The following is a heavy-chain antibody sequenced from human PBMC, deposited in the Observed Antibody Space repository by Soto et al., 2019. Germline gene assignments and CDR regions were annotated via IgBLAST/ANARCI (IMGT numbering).Heavy chain of an antibody. D-gene: IGHD2-8*01. CDR1: GFTFSSYA. CDR3: ARDRGSGVQVGGAFDY. CDR2: ISYDGSNK. Sequence: QVQLVESGGGVVQPGRSLRLSCAASGFTFSSYALQWVRQAQDKGMEWVAVISYDGSNKYYADFVKGRFTFSRDNSTHTLYLQMNSLRSEDIPVYYCARDRGSGVQVGGAFDYCGQGTLVTVSS. V-gene: IGHV3-30-3*01. J-gene: IGHJ4*02.